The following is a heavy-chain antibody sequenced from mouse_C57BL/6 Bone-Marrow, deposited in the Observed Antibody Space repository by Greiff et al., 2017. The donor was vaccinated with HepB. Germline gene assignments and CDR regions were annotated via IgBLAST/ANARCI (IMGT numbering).Heavy chain of an antibody. CDR3: ATYDYGYYAMDY. V-gene: IGHV3-6*01. Sequence: EVKLQESGPGLVKPSQSLSLTCSVTGYSITSGYYWNWIRQFPGNKLEWMGYISYDGSNNYNPSLKNRISITRDTSKNQFFLKLNSVTTEDTATYYCATYDYGYYAMDYWGQGTSVTVSS. D-gene: IGHD2-4*01. CDR1: GYSITSGYY. J-gene: IGHJ4*01. CDR2: ISYDGSN.